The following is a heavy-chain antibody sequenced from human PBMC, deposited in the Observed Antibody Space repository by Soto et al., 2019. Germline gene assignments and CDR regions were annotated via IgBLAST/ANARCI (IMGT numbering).Heavy chain of an antibody. D-gene: IGHD2-21*01. CDR2: ISYDGSNK. Sequence: ESGGGVVQPGRSLRRSCAASGFTFSSYGMHWVRQAPGKGLGWVAVISYDGSNKYYADSVKGRFTISRDNSKNTLYLQMNSLRAEDTAVYYCAKMGRDHMALDYWGQGTLVTVSS. CDR1: GFTFSSYG. V-gene: IGHV3-30*18. CDR3: AKMGRDHMALDY. J-gene: IGHJ4*02.